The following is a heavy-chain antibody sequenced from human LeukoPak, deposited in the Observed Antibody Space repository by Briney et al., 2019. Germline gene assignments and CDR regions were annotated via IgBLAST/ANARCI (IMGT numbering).Heavy chain of an antibody. D-gene: IGHD7-27*01. J-gene: IGHJ4*02. Sequence: ASVKVSCKASGYTFTSYDFNWVRQATGQRPEWMGWMSPNSGDTGYAQKFQDRVTITRNTSISTAYMELSSLRSDDTAVYYCARGPPNWGYDYWGPGTLVTVSS. V-gene: IGHV1-8*01. CDR2: MSPNSGDT. CDR1: GYTFTSYD. CDR3: ARGPPNWGYDY.